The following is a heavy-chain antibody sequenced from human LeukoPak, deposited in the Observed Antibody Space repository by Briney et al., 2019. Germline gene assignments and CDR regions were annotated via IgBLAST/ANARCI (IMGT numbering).Heavy chain of an antibody. Sequence: GASVKVSFKASGYTFTAYYMHWVRQAPGQGLEWMGWINPNTGGTNYAQRFQGRVTMTRDTSINTAYMGLNSLRFDDTALYYCARVAATNDAFDMWGQGTMVTVSS. CDR3: ARVAATNDAFDM. D-gene: IGHD2-15*01. V-gene: IGHV1-2*02. CDR1: GYTFTAYY. J-gene: IGHJ3*02. CDR2: INPNTGGT.